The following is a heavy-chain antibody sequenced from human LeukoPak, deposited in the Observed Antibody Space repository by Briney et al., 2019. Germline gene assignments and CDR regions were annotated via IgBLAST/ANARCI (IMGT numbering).Heavy chain of an antibody. Sequence: SQTLSLTCVISGDSVSSNSAAWNWIRRPPGKGLEWIGYIYHSRSTNYNPSLKSRVTISVDTSKNQFSLKLSSVTAADTAVYYCARAFSSSSFYFNYWGQGTLVTVSS. J-gene: IGHJ4*02. CDR2: IYHSRST. V-gene: IGHV4-61*01. CDR1: GDSVSSNSAA. D-gene: IGHD6-6*01. CDR3: ARAFSSSSFYFNY.